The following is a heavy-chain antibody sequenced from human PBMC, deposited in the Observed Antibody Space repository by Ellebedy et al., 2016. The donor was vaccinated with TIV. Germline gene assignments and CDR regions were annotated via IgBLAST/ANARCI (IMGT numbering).Heavy chain of an antibody. J-gene: IGHJ2*01. Sequence: GESLKISCAASKFTVTHNYMNWVRQAPGKGPEWVSGIYTDDTTYYADSVKGRFTISRDNAKNTLYLHIDSLRTEDTAVYYCARASFYDVDLSGWYFDIWGRGTLVSVSS. CDR2: IYTDDTT. CDR1: KFTVTHNY. V-gene: IGHV3-66*01. D-gene: IGHD3-10*02. CDR3: ARASFYDVDLSGWYFDI.